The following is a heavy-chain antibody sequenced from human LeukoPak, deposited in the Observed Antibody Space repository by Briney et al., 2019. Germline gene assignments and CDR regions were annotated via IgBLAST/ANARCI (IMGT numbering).Heavy chain of an antibody. J-gene: IGHJ5*02. CDR2: IYPGDSDT. Sequence: GESLEISCKGSGYSFTSYWIGWVRQMPGKGLEWMGIIYPGDSDTRYSPSFQGQVTISADKSISTAYLQWSSLKASDTAMYYCARTYVGAAAGIQTWFDPWGQGTLVTVSS. CDR3: ARTYVGAAAGIQTWFDP. D-gene: IGHD6-13*01. V-gene: IGHV5-51*01. CDR1: GYSFTSYW.